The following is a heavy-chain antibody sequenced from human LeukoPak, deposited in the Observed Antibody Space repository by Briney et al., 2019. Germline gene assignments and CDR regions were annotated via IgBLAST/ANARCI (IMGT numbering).Heavy chain of an antibody. V-gene: IGHV3-23*01. Sequence: PGGSLRLSCAASGFTFSNYAMSWVRQAPGKGLEWVSDISGSGGRAYYADSVKGRFTTSRDDSKNKLYLQMNSLRAEDTAVYYCAKLLSGYCSRTSCLNWFDPWGQGTLVTVSS. J-gene: IGHJ5*02. CDR1: GFTFSNYA. CDR3: AKLLSGYCSRTSCLNWFDP. D-gene: IGHD2-2*01. CDR2: ISGSGGRA.